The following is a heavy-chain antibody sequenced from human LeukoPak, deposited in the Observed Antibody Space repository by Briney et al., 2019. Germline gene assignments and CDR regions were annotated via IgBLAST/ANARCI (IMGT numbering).Heavy chain of an antibody. J-gene: IGHJ4*02. D-gene: IGHD5-24*01. CDR1: GFTFSSYS. Sequence: GGSLRLSCAASGFTFSSYSMNWVRQAPGKGLEWVSSISSSSSYIYYADSVKGRFTISRDNAKNSLYLQMNSLRAEDTAVYYCAKEEMATGDYFDYWGQGTLVTVSS. V-gene: IGHV3-21*04. CDR3: AKEEMATGDYFDY. CDR2: ISSSSSYI.